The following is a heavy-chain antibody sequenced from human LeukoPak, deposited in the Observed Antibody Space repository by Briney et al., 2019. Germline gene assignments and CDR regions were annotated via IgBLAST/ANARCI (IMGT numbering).Heavy chain of an antibody. J-gene: IGHJ6*03. CDR2: IIPIFGTA. D-gene: IGHD3-9*01. Sequence: SVKVSCKASGGTFSSYAISWVRQAPGQGLEWMGGIIPIFGTANYAQKFQGRVTITADESTSTAYMELSSLRSEDTAVYYCASTNYDILTGYYGGGDYYYYMDVWGKGTTVTISS. CDR1: GGTFSSYA. V-gene: IGHV1-69*13. CDR3: ASTNYDILTGYYGGGDYYYYMDV.